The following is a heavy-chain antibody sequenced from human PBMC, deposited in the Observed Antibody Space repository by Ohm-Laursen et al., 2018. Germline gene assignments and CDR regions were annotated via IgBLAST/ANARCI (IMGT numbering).Heavy chain of an antibody. D-gene: IGHD3-10*01. CDR1: GFIFGDYS. CDR3: ARDSSGSGGDSDY. J-gene: IGHJ4*02. Sequence: SLRLSCAASGFIFGDYSMTWIRQAPGKGLEWISYISSGSVTIHYADSVRGRFTISRDNAKDSLFLQMNSLRAEDTAVYYCARDSSGSGGDSDYWGQGTLVTVSS. V-gene: IGHV3-11*01. CDR2: ISSGSVTI.